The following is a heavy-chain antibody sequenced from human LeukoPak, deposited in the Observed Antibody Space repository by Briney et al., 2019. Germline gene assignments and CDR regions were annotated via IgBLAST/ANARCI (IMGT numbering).Heavy chain of an antibody. CDR1: AYTFTSYG. J-gene: IGHJ4*02. Sequence: ASVNLSCKASAYTFTSYGISWVRQAPGQGLEWMGWISAYNGNTNYAQKLQGRVTMTTDTSTSTAYMDLRSMRSDDTAVYYCARDGPSIAARPAPYYFDYWGQGTLVTVSS. CDR3: ARDGPSIAARPAPYYFDY. V-gene: IGHV1-18*01. D-gene: IGHD6-6*01. CDR2: ISAYNGNT.